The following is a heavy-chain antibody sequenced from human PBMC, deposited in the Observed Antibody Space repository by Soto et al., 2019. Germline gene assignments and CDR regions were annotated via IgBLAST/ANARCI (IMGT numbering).Heavy chain of an antibody. V-gene: IGHV4-59*01. J-gene: IGHJ4*02. CDR2: IYYTGST. D-gene: IGHD4-4*01. Sequence: TSETLSLTCTVSGGSISSYYWSWIRQPPGKGLEWIGNIYYTGSTNYNPSLKSRVTISVDTSKKQFSLKLSSVTAADTAVYYCARDRAPSNYLRLTYWGQGALVTVSS. CDR3: ARDRAPSNYLRLTY. CDR1: GGSISSYY.